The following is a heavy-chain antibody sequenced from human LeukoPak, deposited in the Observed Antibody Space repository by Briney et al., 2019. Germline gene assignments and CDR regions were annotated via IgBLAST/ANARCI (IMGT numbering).Heavy chain of an antibody. J-gene: IGHJ4*02. D-gene: IGHD3-22*01. V-gene: IGHV1-8*01. CDR1: GYTFTSYD. CDR2: INPNSGNT. Sequence: GASVKVSCXASGYTFTSYDINWVRQATGQGLGWMGWINPNSGNTGYAQKFQGRVTMTRNTSISTAYMELSSLRSEDTAVYYCARGDGPYYYDSSGSPGGYWGQGTLVTVSS. CDR3: ARGDGPYYYDSSGSPGGY.